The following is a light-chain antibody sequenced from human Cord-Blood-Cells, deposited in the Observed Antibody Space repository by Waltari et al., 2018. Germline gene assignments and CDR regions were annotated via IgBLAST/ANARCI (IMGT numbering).Light chain of an antibody. CDR2: QDS. CDR3: QAWDSSNVV. V-gene: IGLV3-1*01. J-gene: IGLJ2*01. Sequence: SYELTQPPSVSVSPGQTASITCSGDNLGDKYACWYQQKPGQSPVLVIYQDSKRPSGIPERFSGSNSGNTATLIISGTQAMDEADYYCQAWDSSNVVFGGGTKLTVL. CDR1: NLGDKY.